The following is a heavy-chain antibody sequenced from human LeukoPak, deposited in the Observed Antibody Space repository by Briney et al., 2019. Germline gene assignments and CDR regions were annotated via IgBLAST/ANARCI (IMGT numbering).Heavy chain of an antibody. J-gene: IGHJ4*02. V-gene: IGHV3-74*01. Sequence: GGSLRLSCAASGFIFSSYWMHWVRQAPGKGLVWVSHINGDGSSARYADSVKGRFTISRDNAKNTLHLQMNSLRAEDTAVYYCVRGGSGRSLDYWGQGTLVTVSS. CDR3: VRGGSGRSLDY. CDR2: INGDGSSA. D-gene: IGHD1-26*01. CDR1: GFIFSSYW.